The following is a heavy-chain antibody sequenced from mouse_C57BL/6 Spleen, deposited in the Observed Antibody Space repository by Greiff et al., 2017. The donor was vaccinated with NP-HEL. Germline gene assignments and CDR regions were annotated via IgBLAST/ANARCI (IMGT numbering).Heavy chain of an antibody. CDR3: ARKGTAYDYPRNYAMDS. J-gene: IGHJ4*01. CDR1: GYTFTDYY. V-gene: IGHV1-26*01. CDR2: INPNNGGT. D-gene: IGHD2-4*01. Sequence: EVQLQQSGPELVKPGASVKISCKASGYTFTDYYMNWVKQSHGKSLEWIGDINPNNGGTSYNQKFKGNATLTVDKSSSTAYMEFRSLTSEDSAVKYRARKGTAYDYPRNYAMDSWGQGTSVTVSS.